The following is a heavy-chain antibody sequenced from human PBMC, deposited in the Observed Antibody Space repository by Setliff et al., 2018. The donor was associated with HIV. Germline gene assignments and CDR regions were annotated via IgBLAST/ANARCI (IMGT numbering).Heavy chain of an antibody. CDR2: VSSRGDT. CDR1: DSGTYY. Sequence: PSETLSLTCTVSDSGTYYWSWIRQPAGKGLEWIGRVSSRGDTNYNPSLKSRVTMSVDTSKNQFSLKLTSVTASDTAVYYCARAAAGNTGPFDLWGQGSPVTVSS. J-gene: IGHJ4*02. CDR3: ARAAAGNTGPFDL. D-gene: IGHD4-17*01. V-gene: IGHV4-4*07.